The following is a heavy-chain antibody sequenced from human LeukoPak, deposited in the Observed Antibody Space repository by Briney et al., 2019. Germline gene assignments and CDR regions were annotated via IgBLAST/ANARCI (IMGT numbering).Heavy chain of an antibody. CDR3: AKSPGNYFDY. V-gene: IGHV3-30*02. D-gene: IGHD6-13*01. CDR2: IRYDGSNK. J-gene: IGHJ4*02. CDR1: GFTFSSYA. Sequence: GGSLRLSCAASGFTFSSYAMHWVRQAPGKGLEWVAFIRYDGSNKYYTDSVKGRFTISRDNSKNTLYLQLNSLRAEDTAVYYCAKSPGNYFDYWGQGTLVTVSS.